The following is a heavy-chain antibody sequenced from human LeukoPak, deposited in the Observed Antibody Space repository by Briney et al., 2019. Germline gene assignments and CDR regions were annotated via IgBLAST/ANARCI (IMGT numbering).Heavy chain of an antibody. D-gene: IGHD6-13*01. CDR3: ARGGGRIAAAGGPTFDY. J-gene: IGHJ4*02. CDR1: GYTFTNYG. CDR2: ISAYNGNT. Sequence: ASVKVSCKASGYTFTNYGISWVRQAPGQGLEWMGWISAYNGNTNYAQKLQGRVTMTTDTSTSTAYMELRSLRSDDTAVYYCARGGGRIAAAGGPTFDYWGQGTLVTVSS. V-gene: IGHV1-18*01.